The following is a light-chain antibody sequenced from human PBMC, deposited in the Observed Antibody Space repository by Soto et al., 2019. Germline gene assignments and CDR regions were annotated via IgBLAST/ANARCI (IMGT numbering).Light chain of an antibody. CDR2: DAS. CDR1: QSISSW. Sequence: DIQMSQSPSTLSASVGDRVTITCRASQSISSWLAWYQQKPGKAPKLLIYDASSLESGVPSRFSGSGCVTEFTLTISSLQPDDFPKQYCQQYNRYSWTFGQGAKVDIK. CDR3: QQYNRYSWT. J-gene: IGKJ1*01. V-gene: IGKV1-5*01.